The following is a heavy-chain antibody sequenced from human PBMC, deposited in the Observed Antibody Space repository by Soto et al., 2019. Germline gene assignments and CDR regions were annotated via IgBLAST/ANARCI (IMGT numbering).Heavy chain of an antibody. J-gene: IGHJ5*01. Sequence: EVQLVESGGGLVQPGRSLRLSCAASGFAFENYAIHCVRQTPGTGLQWVSGISWNSDTIDYVDSVKGRFTISRDNAKNSVYLQMNSLRPEDTALYYCVKAQALGSYYNWFESWGQGTLVIVSS. V-gene: IGHV3-9*01. CDR2: ISWNSDTI. D-gene: IGHD3-10*01. CDR3: VKAQALGSYYNWFES. CDR1: GFAFENYA.